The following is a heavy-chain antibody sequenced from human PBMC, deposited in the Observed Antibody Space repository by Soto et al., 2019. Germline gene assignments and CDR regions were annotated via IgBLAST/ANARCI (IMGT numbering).Heavy chain of an antibody. CDR1: GFTFSTYS. CDR2: ISSRSDI. D-gene: IGHD2-2*02. V-gene: IGHV3-21*02. J-gene: IGHJ6*02. CDR3: AREYTAWPLAYGLDV. Sequence: EVQLVESGGGLVKPGGSLRLSCVGSGFTFSTYSINWVRQAPGKGLEWVSSISSRSDIYYADSVKGRFTISRDKAKNSVSLQMNSLRAEDTAVYYCAREYTAWPLAYGLDVWGQGTTVTVSS.